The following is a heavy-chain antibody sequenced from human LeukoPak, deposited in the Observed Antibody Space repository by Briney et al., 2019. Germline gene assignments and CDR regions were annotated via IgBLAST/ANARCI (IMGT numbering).Heavy chain of an antibody. CDR1: GYTFTSYA. D-gene: IGHD6-13*01. Sequence: ASVKVSCKASGYTFTSYAMNWVRQAPGQGLEWTTWISGNNGNTDFAKNFQGRVTMTTDTSTTTVYMELRSLKSDDTAVYFCARGGRDSSSWFFDYWGRGTLVTVSS. CDR3: ARGGRDSSSWFFDY. CDR2: ISGNNGNT. V-gene: IGHV1-18*01. J-gene: IGHJ4*02.